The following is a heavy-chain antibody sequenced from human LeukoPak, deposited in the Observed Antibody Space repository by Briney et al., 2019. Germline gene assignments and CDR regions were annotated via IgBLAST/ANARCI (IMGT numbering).Heavy chain of an antibody. CDR3: ARRQQLVRGWFDP. V-gene: IGHV4-34*01. CDR2: INHSGST. CDR1: GGSFSGYY. J-gene: IGHJ5*02. D-gene: IGHD6-13*01. Sequence: KSSETLSLTCAVYGGSFSGYYWSWIRQPPGKGLEWIGEINHSGSTNYNPSLKSRVTISVDTSKNQFSLKLSSVTAADTAVYYCARRQQLVRGWFDPWGQGTLVTVSS.